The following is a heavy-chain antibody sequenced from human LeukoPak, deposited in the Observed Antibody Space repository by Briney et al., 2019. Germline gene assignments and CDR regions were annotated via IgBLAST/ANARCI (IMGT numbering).Heavy chain of an antibody. D-gene: IGHD6-19*01. CDR3: ARRGGGTGWYFDY. CDR1: GYSINTGYY. V-gene: IGHV4-38-2*01. CDR2: IYHSGTT. J-gene: IGHJ4*02. Sequence: PSETLSLTRAVSGYSINTGYYWGWIRQPPGKGPEWIGSIYHSGTTHYNPSLKSRVTISVDTSKNQFSLKLSAVTAADTAVYYCARRGGGTGWYFDYWGQGTLVTVSS.